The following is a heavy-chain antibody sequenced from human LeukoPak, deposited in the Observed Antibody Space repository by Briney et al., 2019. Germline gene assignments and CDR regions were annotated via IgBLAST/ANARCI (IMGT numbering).Heavy chain of an antibody. CDR3: AREVQLERSPFDY. D-gene: IGHD1-1*01. V-gene: IGHV3-21*01. J-gene: IGHJ4*02. Sequence: GGSLRLSCAASGFTFSSYSMNRVRQAPGKGLEWVSSISSSSSYIYYADSVKGRFTISRDNAKNSLYLQMNSLRAEDTAVYYCAREVQLERSPFDYWGQGTLVTVPS. CDR1: GFTFSSYS. CDR2: ISSSSSYI.